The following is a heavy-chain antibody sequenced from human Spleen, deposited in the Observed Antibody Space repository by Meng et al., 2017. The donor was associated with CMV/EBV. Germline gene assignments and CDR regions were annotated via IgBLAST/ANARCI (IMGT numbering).Heavy chain of an antibody. CDR3: ALLATVNPSHFDY. J-gene: IGHJ4*02. D-gene: IGHD4-17*01. CDR2: ISAYNGNT. V-gene: IGHV1-18*01. Sequence: ASVKVSCKASGYTFTSYGISWVRQAPGQGLEWMGWISAYNGNTNYAQKLQGRVTMTTDTSTSTAYMELTRLRSDDTAVYYCALLATVNPSHFDYWGQGTLVTVSS. CDR1: GYTFTSYG.